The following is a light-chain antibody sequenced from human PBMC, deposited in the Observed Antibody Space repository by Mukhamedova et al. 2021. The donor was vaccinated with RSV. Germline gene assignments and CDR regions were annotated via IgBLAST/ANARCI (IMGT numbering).Light chain of an antibody. CDR3: HQTYSIPWT. CDR2: AAT. Sequence: WYQRRVHGEAPKLLIYAATILQSGVPSRFSGSGSGSDFTLTISSLQPEDLATYYCHQTYSIPWTFGQGTQVEIK. J-gene: IGKJ1*01. V-gene: IGKV1-12*01.